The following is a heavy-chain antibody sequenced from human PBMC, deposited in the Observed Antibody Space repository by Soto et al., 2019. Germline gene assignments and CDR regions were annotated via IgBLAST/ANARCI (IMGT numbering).Heavy chain of an antibody. V-gene: IGHV3-30-3*01. CDR3: ARDVESGCSQYYYYFYGMDV. J-gene: IGHJ6*02. Sequence: QVQLVESGGGVVQPGRSLRLSCAASGFTFSSNAMHWVRQAPGKGLEWVAVLSYDGSNKYYADSVKGRFTISRDNSKNTLYLQMDSLRTEDAALYYCARDVESGCSQYYYYFYGMDVWGQGTTVTVSS. CDR2: LSYDGSNK. CDR1: GFTFSSNA. D-gene: IGHD1-26*01.